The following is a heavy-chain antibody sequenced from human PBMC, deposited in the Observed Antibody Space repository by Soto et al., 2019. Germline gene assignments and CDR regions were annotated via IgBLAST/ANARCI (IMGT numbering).Heavy chain of an antibody. CDR1: GDTFNDYY. Sequence: QVQLVQSGAEVKKPGASVTVSCRSSGDTFNDYYIHWVRQAPGQGLEWMGWINPNGGVTKYAQKFQGGVSMTRDTSSRTVYRQRSRLRSDDTAGYYGARESGGATATLDYYYFCMDVWGAGTTVTVSS. D-gene: IGHD5-12*01. J-gene: IGHJ6*03. CDR3: ARESGGATATLDYYYFCMDV. V-gene: IGHV1-2*02. CDR2: INPNGGVT.